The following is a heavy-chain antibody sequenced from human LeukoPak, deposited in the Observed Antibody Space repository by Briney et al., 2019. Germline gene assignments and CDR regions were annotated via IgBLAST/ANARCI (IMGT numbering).Heavy chain of an antibody. V-gene: IGHV3-21*01. D-gene: IGHD4-17*01. CDR1: GFTLTGYT. J-gene: IGHJ4*02. CDR3: ARDLLFGDYGDFYFGY. CDR2: ISSSGDYI. Sequence: GGSLRLSCAASGFTLTGYTMNWVRQAPGKGLEWVSSISSSGDYIYYADSVKGRFAISRGNAQNSLYLQIDSLRVEDTAVYYCARDLLFGDYGDFYFGYWGQGTLVTVSS.